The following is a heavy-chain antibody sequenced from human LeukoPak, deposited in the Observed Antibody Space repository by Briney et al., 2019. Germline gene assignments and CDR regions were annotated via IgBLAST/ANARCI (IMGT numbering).Heavy chain of an antibody. D-gene: IGHD3-22*01. J-gene: IGHJ4*02. Sequence: GGSLRLSCAASGFTFSSYAMHWVRQAPGKGLEWVSILYHGGSTYYADSVKGRFSISRDTSKNTLYLQMNSLRVEDTAVYYCARGWPYDSSKFDYWGQGTLVTVSS. CDR1: GFTFSSYA. V-gene: IGHV3-66*01. CDR2: LYHGGST. CDR3: ARGWPYDSSKFDY.